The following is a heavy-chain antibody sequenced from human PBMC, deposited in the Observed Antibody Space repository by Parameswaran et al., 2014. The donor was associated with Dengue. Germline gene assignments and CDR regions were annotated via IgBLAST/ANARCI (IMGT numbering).Heavy chain of an antibody. Sequence: WVRQAPGQGLEWMGIINPSGGSTSYALKFQGRVTMTRDTSTSTVYMELSSLRSEDTAVYYCARDGHYDSSADFDYWGQGTLVTVSS. V-gene: IGHV1-46*01. CDR2: INPSGGST. D-gene: IGHD3-22*01. CDR3: ARDGHYDSSADFDY. J-gene: IGHJ4*02.